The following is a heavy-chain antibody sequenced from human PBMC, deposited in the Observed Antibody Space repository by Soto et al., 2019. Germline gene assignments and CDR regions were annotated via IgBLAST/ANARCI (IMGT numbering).Heavy chain of an antibody. CDR3: VERGRNWGAFDF. J-gene: IGHJ3*01. CDR2: IGGTDGDSGGVP. Sequence: VQLLESGGDLVQPGGSLRLSCVASGFILNNYAMNWVRQAPGKGLEWVSTIGGTDGDSGGVPWYEDSVKGRFTISRDSSSNTLFLHMDNLRAEDSALYYCVERGRNWGAFDFWGQGTTVVVSS. CDR1: GFILNNYA. V-gene: IGHV3-23*01. D-gene: IGHD7-27*01.